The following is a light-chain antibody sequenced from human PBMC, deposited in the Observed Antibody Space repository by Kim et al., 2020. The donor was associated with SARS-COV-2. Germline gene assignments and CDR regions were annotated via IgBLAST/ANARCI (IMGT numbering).Light chain of an antibody. CDR1: ENIGTW. CDR2: RSS. J-gene: IGKJ1*01. V-gene: IGKV1-5*03. CDR3: QQYNTYSRT. Sequence: ASVGDRVIIPCRASENIGTWLAWYQQKPGKAPKLLIYRSSNLESGVPSRFSGSGSGTDFTLTISSLHPDDFTSYFCQQYNTYSRTFGQGTKVDIK.